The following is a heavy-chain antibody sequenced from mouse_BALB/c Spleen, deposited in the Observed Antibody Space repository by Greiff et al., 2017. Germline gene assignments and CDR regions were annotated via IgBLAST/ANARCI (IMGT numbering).Heavy chain of an antibody. D-gene: IGHD2-3*01. Sequence: EVQGVESGGGLVQPGGSLRLSCATSGFTFTDYYMSWVRQPPGKALEWLGFIRNKANGYTTEYSASVKGRFTISRDNSQSILYLQMNTLRAEDSATYYCARGDDGYYNYYAMDYWGQGTSVTVSS. CDR3: ARGDDGYYNYYAMDY. J-gene: IGHJ4*01. V-gene: IGHV7-3*02. CDR1: GFTFTDYY. CDR2: IRNKANGYTT.